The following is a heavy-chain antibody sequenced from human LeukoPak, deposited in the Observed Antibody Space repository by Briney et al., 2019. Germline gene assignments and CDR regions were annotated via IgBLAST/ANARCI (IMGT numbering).Heavy chain of an antibody. CDR3: ARGIIDGGDGYFDY. J-gene: IGHJ4*02. CDR2: INHSGST. CDR1: GGPFSGYY. D-gene: IGHD2/OR15-2a*01. Sequence: SETLSLTCAVYGGPFSGYYWSWIRQPPGKGLEWIGEINHSGSTNYNPSLKSRVTISVDTSKNQSSLKLSSVTAADTAVYYCARGIIDGGDGYFDYWGQGTLVTVSS. V-gene: IGHV4-34*01.